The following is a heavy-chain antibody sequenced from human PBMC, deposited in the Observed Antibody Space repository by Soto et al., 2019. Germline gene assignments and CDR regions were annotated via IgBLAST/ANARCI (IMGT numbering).Heavy chain of an antibody. CDR2: IKQDGSEK. CDR1: GFTFSSYA. J-gene: IGHJ3*02. CDR3: SIAEYVSDAFDI. Sequence: GGSLRLCCAASGFTFSSYAMSWVRQAPGKGLEWVANIKQDGSEKYYVDSVKGRFTISRDNAKNSLYLQMNSLRAEDTAVYYCSIAEYVSDAFDIWGQGTIVTVS. D-gene: IGHD2-2*01. V-gene: IGHV3-7*01.